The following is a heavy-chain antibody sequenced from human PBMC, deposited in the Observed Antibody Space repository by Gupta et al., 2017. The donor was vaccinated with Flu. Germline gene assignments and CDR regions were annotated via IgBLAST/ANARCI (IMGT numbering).Heavy chain of an antibody. Sequence: EVQLVRPGGAVKTPVESLRLSCKGSGYTFTDSWHNWGPQRPGKGLEWVGNINPRDSYTNDSPSFQGHVTNSIDKSISSAYLQLSNLKATDTGIYYCARHSGDTVFGCHVGNGIDDWGLGTTVTVSS. CDR2: INPRDSYT. J-gene: IGHJ6*02. D-gene: IGHD3-3*01. CDR3: ARHSGDTVFGCHVGNGIDD. CDR1: GYTFTDSW. V-gene: IGHV5-10-1*01.